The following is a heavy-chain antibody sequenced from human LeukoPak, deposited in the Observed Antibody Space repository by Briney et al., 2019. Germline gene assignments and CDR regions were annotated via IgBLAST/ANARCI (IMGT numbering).Heavy chain of an antibody. V-gene: IGHV3-21*01. CDR3: AGPVTPPAYFFFMDV. Sequence: GGSLRLSCAASGFTFSSYSMNWVRQAPGKGLEWVSPISSSSSYIYYADSVKGRFTISRDNAKNSLYLQMNSLRAEDTAVYYGAGPVTPPAYFFFMDVGAKGPRSPSP. CDR1: GFTFSSYS. J-gene: IGHJ6*03. CDR2: ISSSSSYI. D-gene: IGHD2-21*01.